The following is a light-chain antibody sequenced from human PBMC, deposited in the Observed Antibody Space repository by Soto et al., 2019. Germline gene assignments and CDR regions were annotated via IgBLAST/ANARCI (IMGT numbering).Light chain of an antibody. CDR1: SIDIDDYNY. Sequence: QSVLTQPASVSGSPGQSITISCTGTSIDIDDYNYVSWYQQHPGKAPKLMVYDVSYRPSGVSNRFSGSKSGSTASLTISGLQAEDEADYYCGLYTSSSTVVFGGGTKLTVL. CDR2: DVS. V-gene: IGLV2-14*01. CDR3: GLYTSSSTVV. J-gene: IGLJ2*01.